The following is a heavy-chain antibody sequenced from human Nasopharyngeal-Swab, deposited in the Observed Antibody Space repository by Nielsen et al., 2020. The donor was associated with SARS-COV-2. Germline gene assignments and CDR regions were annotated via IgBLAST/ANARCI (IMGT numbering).Heavy chain of an antibody. CDR1: GFTFTNYW. CDR3: ARVLDYYDSSGYDTWDVFAL. V-gene: IGHV3-74*01. D-gene: IGHD3-22*01. J-gene: IGHJ3*01. Sequence: ESLKISCAVSGFTFTNYWMHWVRRTPGKGLVWVSRINIDGSRTGYADSVKGRFTISRDNAKNTLFLQMNSLRAEDTAVYYCARVLDYYDSSGYDTWDVFALWGQGTMVTVSS. CDR2: INIDGSRT.